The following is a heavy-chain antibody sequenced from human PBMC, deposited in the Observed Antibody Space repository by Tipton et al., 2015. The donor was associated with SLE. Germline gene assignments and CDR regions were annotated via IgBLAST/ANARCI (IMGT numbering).Heavy chain of an antibody. CDR1: GGSFSGYY. Sequence: TLSLTCAVYGGSFSGYYWGWVRQPPGKGLEWIGEINHSGSTNYNPSLKSRLTILVDTSKNQCSLKLISVTAADTAAYYCARGKGRNWGWGWFYPWGQGIPVTVSS. J-gene: IGHJ5*02. D-gene: IGHD7-27*01. CDR2: INHSGST. V-gene: IGHV4-34*01. CDR3: ARGKGRNWGWGWFYP.